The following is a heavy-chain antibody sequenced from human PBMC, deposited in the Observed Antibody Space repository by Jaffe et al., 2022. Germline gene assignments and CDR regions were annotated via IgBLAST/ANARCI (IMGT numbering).Heavy chain of an antibody. V-gene: IGHV3-30*02. D-gene: IGHD3-9*01. CDR3: ATWPYYFDCGLSREGGIDI. J-gene: IGHJ3*02. CDR2: IRCDGNNR. Sequence: LVESGGGVVQPGGSLRLSCAASGFMFNTYGMHWVRQAPGKGLEWVAFIRCDGNNRYYGGSVQGRFTVSRDNSRNTLNLEMNSLRAEDTAVYYCATWPYYFDCGLSREGGIDIWGQGTVVTVSS. CDR1: GFMFNTYG.